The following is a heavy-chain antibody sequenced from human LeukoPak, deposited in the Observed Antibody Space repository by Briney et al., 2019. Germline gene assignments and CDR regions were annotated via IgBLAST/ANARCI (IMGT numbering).Heavy chain of an antibody. Sequence: GGSLRLSCAASGFTFSSYAMSWVRQAPGKGLEWVSAISGSGGSTYYADSVKGRFTISRDNSKNTLYLQMNNLRAEDTAVHYCAKAIARAAVGTFDYWGQGTLVTVSS. CDR1: GFTFSSYA. V-gene: IGHV3-23*01. CDR3: AKAIARAAVGTFDY. J-gene: IGHJ4*02. D-gene: IGHD6-13*01. CDR2: ISGSGGST.